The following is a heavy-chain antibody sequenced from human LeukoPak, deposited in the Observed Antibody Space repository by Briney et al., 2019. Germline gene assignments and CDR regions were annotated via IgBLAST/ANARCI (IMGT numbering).Heavy chain of an antibody. CDR2: ISAYNGNT. CDR3: ARSRPYYGSGSPPDY. Sequence: ASVKVSCKASGYTFTTYGISWVRQAPGQGLEWMGWISAYNGNTNYAQKLQGRVTMTTDTSTSTAYMELRSLRSDDTAVYYCARSRPYYGSGSPPDYWGQGTLVTVSS. D-gene: IGHD3-10*01. J-gene: IGHJ4*02. V-gene: IGHV1-18*01. CDR1: GYTFTTYG.